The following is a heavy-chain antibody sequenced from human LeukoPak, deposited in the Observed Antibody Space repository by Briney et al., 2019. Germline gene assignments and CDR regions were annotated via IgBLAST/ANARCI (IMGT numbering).Heavy chain of an antibody. CDR2: INPNGGST. J-gene: IGHJ4*02. CDR3: ARGRYYYDGSGYAGY. D-gene: IGHD3-22*01. CDR1: GYTFTSYD. V-gene: IGHV1-46*01. Sequence: ASVKVSCKASGYTFTSYDINWVRQATGQGLEWMGMINPNGGSTIYAQKFQGRVTMTRDTSTSTVYMELSNLRSEDTAVFYCARGRYYYDGSGYAGYWGQGTLVTVSS.